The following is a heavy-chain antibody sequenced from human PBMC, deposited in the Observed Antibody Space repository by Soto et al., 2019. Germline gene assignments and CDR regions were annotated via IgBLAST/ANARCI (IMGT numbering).Heavy chain of an antibody. CDR2: ISYDGSNK. V-gene: IGHV3-30-3*01. D-gene: IGHD3-3*01. J-gene: IGHJ4*02. CDR3: ATTTTGSYYDFCNY. CDR1: GFTFSSYA. Sequence: QVQLVESGGGVVQPGRSLRLSCAASGFTFSSYAMHWVRQAPGKGLEWVAVISYDGSNKYYADSVKGRFTISRDNSKNTLYLQMNSRRAEDTAVYYCATTTTGSYYDFCNYWGQGTLVTVSS.